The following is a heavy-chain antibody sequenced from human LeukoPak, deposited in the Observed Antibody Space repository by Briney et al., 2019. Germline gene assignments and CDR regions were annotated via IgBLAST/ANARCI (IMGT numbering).Heavy chain of an antibody. V-gene: IGHV4-30-2*01. J-gene: IGHJ6*02. CDR1: GGSISSGGYS. CDR3: ARGAMVWGTPGPYGMDV. CDR2: IYHSGGT. D-gene: IGHD3-10*01. Sequence: PSETLSLTCAVSGGSISSGGYSWSWIRQPPGKGLEWIGYIYHSGGTYYNPSLKSRVTISVDRSKNQFSLKLSSVTAADTAVYYCARGAMVWGTPGPYGMDVWGQGTTVTVSS.